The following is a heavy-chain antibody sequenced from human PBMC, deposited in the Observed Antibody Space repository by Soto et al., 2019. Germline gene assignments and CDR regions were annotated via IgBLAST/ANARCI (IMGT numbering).Heavy chain of an antibody. D-gene: IGHD2-2*01. CDR2: ISSSSSTI. CDR1: GFTFSSYS. CDR3: ARSEDIVVVPAAKDYYYMDV. V-gene: IGHV3-48*01. J-gene: IGHJ6*03. Sequence: PGGSLRLSCAASGFTFSSYSMNWVRQAPGKGLEWVSYISSSSSTIYYADSVKGRFTISRDNAKNSLYLQMNSLRAEDTAVYYCARSEDIVVVPAAKDYYYMDVWGKGTTVTVSS.